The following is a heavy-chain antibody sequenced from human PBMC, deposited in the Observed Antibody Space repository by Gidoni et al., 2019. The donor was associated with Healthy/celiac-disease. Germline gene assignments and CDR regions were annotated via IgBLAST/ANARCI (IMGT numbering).Heavy chain of an antibody. Sequence: QVTFQASGPVLVIPTDTLPLTCPVSGFPLSNARMGVSWTRQPQGKALEWLAHIFSNDEKAYSTSLKSRLTISKDTSKSQVVLTMTNMDPVDTATYYCARTTTDWYFDLWGRGTLVTVSS. CDR2: IFSNDEK. CDR1: GFPLSNARMG. J-gene: IGHJ2*01. CDR3: ARTTTDWYFDL. D-gene: IGHD4-17*01. V-gene: IGHV2-26*01.